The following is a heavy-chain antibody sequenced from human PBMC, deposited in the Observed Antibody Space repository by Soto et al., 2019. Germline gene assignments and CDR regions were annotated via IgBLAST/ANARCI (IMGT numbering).Heavy chain of an antibody. D-gene: IGHD2-15*01. CDR1: GGSINSNTYY. Sequence: PSETLSLTXTVSGGSINSNTYYWAWIRQPPGKGLAWIASIYYDGSTYYNPSLKSRVTISIDTSKNQFSLRLRSVTAADTAIYYCAKVVVAATRHTDFDSWGQGTLVTVSS. CDR3: AKVVVAATRHTDFDS. V-gene: IGHV4-39*01. J-gene: IGHJ4*02. CDR2: IYYDGST.